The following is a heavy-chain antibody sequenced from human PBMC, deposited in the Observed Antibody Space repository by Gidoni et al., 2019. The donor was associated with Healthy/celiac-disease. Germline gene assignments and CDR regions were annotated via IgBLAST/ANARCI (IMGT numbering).Heavy chain of an antibody. J-gene: IGHJ5*02. D-gene: IGHD3-10*01. V-gene: IGHV3-23*01. CDR2: SRGSGGST. CDR3: AKDRNYYGSGPWFDP. CDR1: GFTFISYA. Sequence: EVQLLESGGGLVQPGGSLRLSCAASGFTFISYAMSWVRQAPGKGLEWVSASRGSGGSTYYADSVKGRFTISRDNSKNTLYLQMNSLRAEDTAVYYCAKDRNYYGSGPWFDPWGQGTLVTVSS.